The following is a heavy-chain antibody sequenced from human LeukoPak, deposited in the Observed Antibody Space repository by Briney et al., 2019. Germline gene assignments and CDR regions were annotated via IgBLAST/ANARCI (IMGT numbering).Heavy chain of an antibody. CDR2: IYESGST. CDR3: ARVGILTGYYDY. J-gene: IGHJ4*02. D-gene: IGHD3-9*01. Sequence: SETLSLTCAVSGGSINSGGYSWSWIRRPPGKGLEWIGYIYESGSTYYNPSLKSRVTMSLDRSKRQISLKLSSVAAADTAVYYCARVGILTGYYDYWGQGTLVTVSS. CDR1: GGSINSGGYS. V-gene: IGHV4-30-2*01.